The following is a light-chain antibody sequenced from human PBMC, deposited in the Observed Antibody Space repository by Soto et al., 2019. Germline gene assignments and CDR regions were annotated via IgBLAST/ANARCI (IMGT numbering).Light chain of an antibody. CDR1: SSDVGSYNL. V-gene: IGLV2-14*02. CDR2: EGN. J-gene: IGLJ3*02. Sequence: QSALTQPASVSGSPGQSITISCTGTSSDVGSYNLVSWYQHHPGKAPKLMIYEGNKRPSGVSNRFSGSKSGNTASLTISGLQAEDEADYYCSSYTSSSTLVFGGGTKLTVL. CDR3: SSYTSSSTLV.